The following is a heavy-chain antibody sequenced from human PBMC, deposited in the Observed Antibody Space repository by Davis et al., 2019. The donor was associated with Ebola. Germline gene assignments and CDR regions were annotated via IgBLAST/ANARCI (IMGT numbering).Heavy chain of an antibody. CDR3: AKDMFGTLWSDMDYYFGLDV. CDR1: RLSFSSYG. D-gene: IGHD3-10*02. CDR2: IRRDGSTE. J-gene: IGHJ6*02. Sequence: GESLKISCAASRLSFSSYGMHWVRQAPGKGLEWVAFIRRDGSTEYYADSVKGRFTISRDNSKNTLYLHINSLRTEDTAVYHCAKDMFGTLWSDMDYYFGLDVWGQGTTVTVSS. V-gene: IGHV3-30*02.